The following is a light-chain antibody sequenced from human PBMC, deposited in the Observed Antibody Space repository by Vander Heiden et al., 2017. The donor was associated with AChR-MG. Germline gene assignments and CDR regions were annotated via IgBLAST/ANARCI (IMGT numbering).Light chain of an antibody. J-gene: IGKJ4*01. V-gene: IGKV3-20*01. CDR1: QSVSSNS. CDR2: GTS. Sequence: EIVVTPSPGTLSLSPGESATLSCRASQSVSSNSLAWYQQKPGQAPRLLIYGTSSRATGIPDRFSGSGSGTDFTLTISRLEPEDFAVYYCQQYGSSPVTFGGGTKVEI. CDR3: QQYGSSPVT.